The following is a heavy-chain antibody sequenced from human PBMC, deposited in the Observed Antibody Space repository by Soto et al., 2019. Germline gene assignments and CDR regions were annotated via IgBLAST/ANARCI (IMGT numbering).Heavy chain of an antibody. D-gene: IGHD3-3*01. CDR3: ARGQQQDDFWSGGPGVHSNFDY. V-gene: IGHV4-34*01. Sequence: QVQLQQWGAGLLKPSETLSLTCAVYGGSFSGYYWSWIRQPPGKGLEWIGEINHSGSTNYNPSLKSRVTMSVDTSKNQFSLKLRSVTAADTAVYYCARGQQQDDFWSGGPGVHSNFDYCGQGTLVTVSS. CDR1: GGSFSGYY. CDR2: INHSGST. J-gene: IGHJ4*02.